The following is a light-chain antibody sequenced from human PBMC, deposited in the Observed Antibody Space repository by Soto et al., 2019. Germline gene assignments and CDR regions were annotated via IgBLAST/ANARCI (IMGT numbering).Light chain of an antibody. CDR3: QQYNSWQT. Sequence: EIVMTQSPATLSVSPGEGATLSCRASQSVSSKLAWYQQKPGQAPRLLIYGASTRAAGIPARFSGSGSGTEFTLTSSSLQAEDVAVYYCQQYNSWQTFGQGTKLEIK. CDR2: GAS. J-gene: IGKJ2*01. CDR1: QSVSSK. V-gene: IGKV3D-15*01.